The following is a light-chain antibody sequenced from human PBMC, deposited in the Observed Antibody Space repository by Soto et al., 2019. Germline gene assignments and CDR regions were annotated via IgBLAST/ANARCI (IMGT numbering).Light chain of an antibody. V-gene: IGKV3-15*01. Sequence: ERVMTQSPATLSVSPGERATLSCRASQSVSSNLAWYQQKPGQAPRLLIYGASTRATDIPARFSGSGSGTEFTLTSSSLQSEDFALYYCQQYNNWPLLTFGGGTKVEIK. CDR2: GAS. CDR3: QQYNNWPLLT. CDR1: QSVSSN. J-gene: IGKJ4*01.